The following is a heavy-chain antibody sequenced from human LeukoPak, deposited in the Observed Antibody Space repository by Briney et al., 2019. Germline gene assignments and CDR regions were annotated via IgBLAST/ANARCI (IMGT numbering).Heavy chain of an antibody. Sequence: SETLSLTCAVYGGSFSGYYWSWICQPPGKGLEWIGEINHSGSTNYNPSLKSRVTISVDTSKNQFSLKLSSVTAADTAVYYCVSGTVPTRYFDYWGQGTLVTVSS. CDR2: INHSGST. D-gene: IGHD4-17*01. CDR1: GGSFSGYY. J-gene: IGHJ4*02. V-gene: IGHV4-34*01. CDR3: VSGTVPTRYFDY.